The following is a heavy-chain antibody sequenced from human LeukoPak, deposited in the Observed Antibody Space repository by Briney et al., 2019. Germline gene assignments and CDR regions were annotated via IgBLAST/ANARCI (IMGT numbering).Heavy chain of an antibody. V-gene: IGHV1-24*01. CDR3: ATNTYNGYAIDS. J-gene: IGHJ4*02. D-gene: IGHD5-12*01. CDR2: FDPEDGET. CDR1: GYTLTELS. Sequence: ASVKVSCKVSGYTLTELSMHWVRQGPGKGLEWMGGFDPEDGETIYAQKLQGRVSMTEDTSTDTAFMELRSLRSEDTAVYYCATNTYNGYAIDSWGQGTLITVSS.